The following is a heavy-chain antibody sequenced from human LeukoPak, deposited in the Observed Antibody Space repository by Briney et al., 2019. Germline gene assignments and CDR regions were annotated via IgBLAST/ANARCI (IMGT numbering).Heavy chain of an antibody. J-gene: IGHJ6*02. CDR2: IYTSGST. CDR3: ARHQHSGRQHYYGMDV. D-gene: IGHD1-26*01. CDR1: GGSISSYY. Sequence: SETLSLTCTVSGGSISSYYWSWIRQPAGKGLEWIGRIYTSGSTNYNPSLKDRVTMSVDTSKNQFSLKLSSVTAADTAVYYCARHQHSGRQHYYGMDVWGQGTTVTVSS. V-gene: IGHV4-4*07.